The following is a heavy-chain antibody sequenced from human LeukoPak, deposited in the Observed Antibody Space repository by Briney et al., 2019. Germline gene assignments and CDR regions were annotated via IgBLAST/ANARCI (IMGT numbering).Heavy chain of an antibody. Sequence: ASVKVSCKASGYTFTGYYMHWVRQAPGQGLEWMGWINPNSGGTNYAQKFQGRVTMTTDTSTSTAYMELRSLRSDDTAVYYCARDRVLLRYFEWLSYWGQGTLVTVSS. J-gene: IGHJ4*02. CDR1: GYTFTGYY. D-gene: IGHD3-9*01. CDR3: ARDRVLLRYFEWLSY. CDR2: INPNSGGT. V-gene: IGHV1-2*02.